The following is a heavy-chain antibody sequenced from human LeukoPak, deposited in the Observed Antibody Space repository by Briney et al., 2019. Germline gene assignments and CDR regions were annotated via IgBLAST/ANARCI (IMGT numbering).Heavy chain of an antibody. Sequence: ASVKVSCKASGYTFTGYYMHWVRQAPGQGLEWMGWINPNSGGTNYAQKFQGRVTMTRDTSISTAYMELSRLRSDDTAVYYCARDLVAAAGTSVQNYWGQGTLVTVSS. D-gene: IGHD6-13*01. V-gene: IGHV1-2*02. J-gene: IGHJ4*02. CDR3: ARDLVAAAGTSVQNY. CDR1: GYTFTGYY. CDR2: INPNSGGT.